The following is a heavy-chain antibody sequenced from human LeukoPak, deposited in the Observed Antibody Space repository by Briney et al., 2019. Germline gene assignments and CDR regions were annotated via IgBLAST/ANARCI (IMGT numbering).Heavy chain of an antibody. CDR1: GFTFSSYS. D-gene: IGHD1/OR15-1a*01. CDR2: INHSGST. J-gene: IGHJ4*02. Sequence: KPGGSLGLSCAASGFTFSSYSMNWVRQPPGKGLEWIGEINHSGSTNHNPSLKSRVTISVDTSKNQFSLKLSSVTAADTAVYYCARGRLWNRSFDYWGQGTLVTVSS. V-gene: IGHV4-34*01. CDR3: ARGRLWNRSFDY.